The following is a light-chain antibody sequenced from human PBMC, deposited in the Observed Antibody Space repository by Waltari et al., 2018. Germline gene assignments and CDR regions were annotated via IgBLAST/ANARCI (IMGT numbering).Light chain of an antibody. CDR1: SSNIGSNT. CDR2: SNN. Sequence: QSVLPQPPSASGTPGQRVTIPCSGRSSNIGSNTVHWYQQLPGTAPKLLIYSNNQRPSGVPDRFSGSKSGTSASLAISGLQSEDEADYYCAAWDDSLNGLWVFGGGTKLTVI. J-gene: IGLJ3*02. V-gene: IGLV1-44*01. CDR3: AAWDDSLNGLWV.